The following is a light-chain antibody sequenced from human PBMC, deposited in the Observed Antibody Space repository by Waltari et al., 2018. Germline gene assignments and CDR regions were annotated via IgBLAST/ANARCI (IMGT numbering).Light chain of an antibody. CDR3: QSYDSRLSAVL. CDR2: GNN. V-gene: IGLV1-40*01. Sequence: QSVLTQPPSVSGAPGQRVTISCTGSSSNIGASYHVNWYQQLPGTAPKLLIYGNNKRPSGVPDRFSGSKSDTSASLAITGLQAEDEADYYCQSYDSRLSAVLFGGGTKLTVL. J-gene: IGLJ2*01. CDR1: SSNIGASYH.